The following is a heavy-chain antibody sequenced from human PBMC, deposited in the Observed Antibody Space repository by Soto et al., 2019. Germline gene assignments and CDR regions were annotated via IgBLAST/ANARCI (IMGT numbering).Heavy chain of an antibody. CDR3: ARVSVFGVVTPGPYYYYGMDV. V-gene: IGHV1-69*13. CDR2: ITPIFGTT. D-gene: IGHD3-3*01. J-gene: IGHJ6*02. CDR1: GGTFSSYA. Sequence: ASVKVSCKASGGTFSSYAISWVRQAPGQGLEWMGGITPIFGTTNYAQKFQGRVTITADESTSTAYMELSSLRSEDTAVYYCARVSVFGVVTPGPYYYYGMDVWAQGTTVTVSS.